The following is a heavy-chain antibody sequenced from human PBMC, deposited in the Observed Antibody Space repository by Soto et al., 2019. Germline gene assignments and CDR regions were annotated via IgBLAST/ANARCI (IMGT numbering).Heavy chain of an antibody. CDR1: GYTFTTYG. Sequence: ASVKVSCKASGYTFTTYGISWVRQAPGQGLEWMGWISAYNGDTNYAQKLQGRVTMTTDTPTSTAYMELSSLRSEDTAVYYCAREQQLVLSPHFDYWGQGTLVTVSS. CDR3: AREQQLVLSPHFDY. V-gene: IGHV1-18*01. J-gene: IGHJ4*02. CDR2: ISAYNGDT. D-gene: IGHD6-13*01.